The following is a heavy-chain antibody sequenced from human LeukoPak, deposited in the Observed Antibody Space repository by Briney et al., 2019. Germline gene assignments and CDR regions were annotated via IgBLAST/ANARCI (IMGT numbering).Heavy chain of an antibody. D-gene: IGHD6-13*01. CDR3: ARGLDSSSWRGFDP. Sequence: GGSLRLSCAASGFTFSSYAMHWVRQAPGKGLEWVAVISYDGSNKYYADSVKGRFTISRDNSKNTLYLQMNSLRAEDTAVYYCARGLDSSSWRGFDPWGQGTLVTDSS. V-gene: IGHV3-30-3*01. J-gene: IGHJ5*02. CDR1: GFTFSSYA. CDR2: ISYDGSNK.